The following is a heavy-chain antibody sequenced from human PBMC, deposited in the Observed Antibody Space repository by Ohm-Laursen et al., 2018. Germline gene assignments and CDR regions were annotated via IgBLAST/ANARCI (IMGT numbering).Heavy chain of an antibody. CDR3: AKSSYDFWSCYYHWFDP. D-gene: IGHD3-3*01. CDR2: ISGSGSRT. J-gene: IGHJ5*02. CDR1: GFTFSSYE. Sequence: SLRLSCAASGFTFSSYEMNWVRQAPGKGLEWVSGISGSGSRTYYADSVKGRFTISRDNSKNTLYLQMNSLRAEDTAVYYCAKSSYDFWSCYYHWFDPWGQGTLVTVSS. V-gene: IGHV3-23*01.